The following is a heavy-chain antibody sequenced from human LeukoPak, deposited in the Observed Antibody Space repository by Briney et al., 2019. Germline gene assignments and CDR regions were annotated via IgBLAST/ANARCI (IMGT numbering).Heavy chain of an antibody. CDR1: GGSISSYY. J-gene: IGHJ1*01. V-gene: IGHV4-59*08. CDR3: ARHSYDYGDNFRH. D-gene: IGHD4-17*01. CDR2: IYYSGST. Sequence: SETLSLTCTVSGGSISSYYWSWIRQPPGKGLEWIGYIYYSGSTNYNPSLKSRVTISVDTSKNQFSLKLSSVTAADTAVYYCARHSYDYGDNFRHWGQGTLVTVSS.